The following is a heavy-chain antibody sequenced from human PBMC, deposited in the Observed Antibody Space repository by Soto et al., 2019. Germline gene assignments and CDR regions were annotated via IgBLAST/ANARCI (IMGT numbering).Heavy chain of an antibody. CDR1: GFTFSDYH. J-gene: IGHJ4*02. Sequence: PGGSLRLPCTASGFTFSDYHMSWIRQAPGKGLEWLAYISGSGSTTYYTDSVKGRFAISRDNARTSLYLQINSLRVEDSAVYYFGRSSLTYFEFWGQGTMVTVSS. CDR2: ISGSGSTT. CDR3: GRSSLTYFEF. V-gene: IGHV3-11*01.